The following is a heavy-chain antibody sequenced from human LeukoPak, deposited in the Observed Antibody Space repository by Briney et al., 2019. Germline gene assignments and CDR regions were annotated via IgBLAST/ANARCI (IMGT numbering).Heavy chain of an antibody. Sequence: PGGSLRLSCAASGFTFSSYAMSWVRQAPGKGLEWVSYISSSSSTIYYADSVKGRFTISRDNAKNSLYLQMNSLRAEDTAVYYCARDARPTSRYMDVWGKGTTVTVSS. D-gene: IGHD2-2*01. CDR2: ISSSSSTI. J-gene: IGHJ6*03. V-gene: IGHV3-48*01. CDR3: ARDARPTSRYMDV. CDR1: GFTFSSYA.